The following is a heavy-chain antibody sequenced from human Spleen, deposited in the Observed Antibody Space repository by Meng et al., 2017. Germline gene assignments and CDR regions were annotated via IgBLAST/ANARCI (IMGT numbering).Heavy chain of an antibody. V-gene: IGHV3-74*01. D-gene: IGHD5-18*01. Sequence: GESLKISCAASGFTFSSYAMSWVRQAPGKGLEWVSRISSDGSITSYADSVKGRFTISRDNAKNTLYLQMNSLRGEDTAVYYCAASYGPTGEFDYWGQGTLVTVSS. CDR1: GFTFSSYA. CDR3: AASYGPTGEFDY. J-gene: IGHJ4*02. CDR2: ISSDGSIT.